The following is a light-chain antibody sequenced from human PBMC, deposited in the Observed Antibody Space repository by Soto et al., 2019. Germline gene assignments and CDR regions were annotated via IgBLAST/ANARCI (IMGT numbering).Light chain of an antibody. Sequence: DIQLTQSPSFLSAPVGDRLTITCRASQGISSYLAWYQQKPGKAAKLMIYAASTLQSGVPSSFSGSESGTEFTLTISSLQPEDVATYYCQQLNTYPLTFGGGTKVDIK. CDR2: AAS. CDR3: QQLNTYPLT. J-gene: IGKJ4*01. CDR1: QGISSY. V-gene: IGKV1-9*01.